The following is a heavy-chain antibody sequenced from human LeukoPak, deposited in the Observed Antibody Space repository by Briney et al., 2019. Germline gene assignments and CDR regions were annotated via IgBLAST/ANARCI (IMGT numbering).Heavy chain of an antibody. CDR2: IYYDGSNK. D-gene: IGHD4-23*01. Sequence: GGSLRLSCAASGFAFSGYGMHWVRQAPGKGLEWVAVIYYDGSNKYYADSVKGRFTISRDNSKNTQYLQMNSLRAEDTAVYYCAGGGVVTLGPFYAVDAWGQGTTVTVSS. V-gene: IGHV3-33*01. CDR1: GFAFSGYG. CDR3: AGGGVVTLGPFYAVDA. J-gene: IGHJ6*02.